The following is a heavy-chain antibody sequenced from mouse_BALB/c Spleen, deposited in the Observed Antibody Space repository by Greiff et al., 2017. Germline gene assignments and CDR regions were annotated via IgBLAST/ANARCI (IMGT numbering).Heavy chain of an antibody. CDR1: GYTFTSYW. CDR3: ARPAYSFDY. V-gene: IGHV1-7*01. J-gene: IGHJ2*01. CDR2: INPSTGYT. D-gene: IGHD6-1*01. Sequence: QVQLQQSGAELAKPGASVKMSCKASGYTFTSYWMHWVKQRPGQGLEWIGYINPSTGYTEYNQKFKDKATLTADKSSSTAYMQLSSVTSEDSAVYYCARPAYSFDYWGQGTTLTVAS.